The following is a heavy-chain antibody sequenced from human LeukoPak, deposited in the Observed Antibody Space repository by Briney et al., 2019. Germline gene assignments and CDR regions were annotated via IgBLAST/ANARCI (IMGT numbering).Heavy chain of an antibody. CDR1: GFTFSTYS. V-gene: IGHV3-48*02. J-gene: IGHJ4*02. CDR2: ITSTSATK. CDR3: VRDGGGLDC. Sequence: GGSLRLPCAASGFTFSTYSMNWVRQAPGKGLEWVSYITSTSATKFYADSVKGRFTISRDNAKSSLFLQMNSLRDEDTAVYYCVRDGGGLDCWGQGTLVTVSS. D-gene: IGHD3-16*01.